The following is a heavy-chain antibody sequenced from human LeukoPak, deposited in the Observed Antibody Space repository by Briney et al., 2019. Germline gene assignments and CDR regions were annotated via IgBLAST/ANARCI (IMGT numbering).Heavy chain of an antibody. Sequence: SETLSLTCTVSGASISGYFWSWIRQPPGKGLEWIGYISSSGNTNYNPSLKSRVTISVDTSKNRFSLKLSSVTAADTAVYYCASARRVTRQTHDYWGQGTLVTVSS. J-gene: IGHJ4*02. D-gene: IGHD2-21*02. V-gene: IGHV4-59*12. CDR1: GASISGYF. CDR3: ASARRVTRQTHDY. CDR2: ISSSGNT.